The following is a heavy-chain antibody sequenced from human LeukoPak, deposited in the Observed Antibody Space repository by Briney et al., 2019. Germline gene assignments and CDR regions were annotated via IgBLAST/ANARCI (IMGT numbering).Heavy chain of an antibody. J-gene: IGHJ4*02. V-gene: IGHV3-21*01. D-gene: IGHD1-7*01. Sequence: GGSLRLSCAASGVTVSSSYMSWVRQAPGKGLEWVSSIWTSSNNIYYTDSVKGRFTISRDNAKNSLYLQVDSLRVEDTAVYFCASGTVGNYALDYWGQGTLVTVSS. CDR2: IWTSSNNI. CDR3: ASGTVGNYALDY. CDR1: GVTVSSSY.